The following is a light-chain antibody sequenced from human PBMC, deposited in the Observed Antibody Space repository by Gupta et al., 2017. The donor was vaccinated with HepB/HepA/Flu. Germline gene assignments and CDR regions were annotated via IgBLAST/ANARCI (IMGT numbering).Light chain of an antibody. CDR2: DAF. CDR3: QQRSSCPLT. V-gene: IGKV3-11*02. CDR1: QSISNY. J-gene: IGKJ4*01. Sequence: EIELTQSPAILSLSRGERATLSCRASQSISNYLAWYQQKPGQAPRLLIYDAFNRAVGIPGRFSGSGCARDFTLTISSLEPEDFALYYCQQRSSCPLTFGGGTKVEIK.